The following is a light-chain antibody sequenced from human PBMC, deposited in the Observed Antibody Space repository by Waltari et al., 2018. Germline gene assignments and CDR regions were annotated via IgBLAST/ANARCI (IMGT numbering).Light chain of an antibody. J-gene: IGKJ2*01. CDR2: WAS. CDR1: QSVFSSSSNKNQ. V-gene: IGKV4-1*01. Sequence: DIVMTQSPDSLALSLGERPTIHCKYSQSVFSSSSNKNQLAWYQQKPGQPPKSLIYWASTREAGVPVRFSGSGSGTDFTLTISSLEAEDAALYFCHQYFDTPQTFGQGTRLEIK. CDR3: HQYFDTPQT.